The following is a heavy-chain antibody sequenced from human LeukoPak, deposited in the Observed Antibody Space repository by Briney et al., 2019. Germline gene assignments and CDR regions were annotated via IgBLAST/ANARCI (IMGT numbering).Heavy chain of an antibody. CDR3: ARVSSLYGGNPSDY. CDR1: GFTVSSNY. J-gene: IGHJ4*02. V-gene: IGHV3-53*01. CDR2: IYSGSST. Sequence: GGSLRLSCAASGFTVSSNYMSWVRQAPGKGLEWVSVIYSGSSTSYADSVKGRFTISRDNSKNTLYLHMNSLRAEDTAVYYCARVSSLYGGNPSDYWGQGTLVTVSS. D-gene: IGHD4/OR15-4a*01.